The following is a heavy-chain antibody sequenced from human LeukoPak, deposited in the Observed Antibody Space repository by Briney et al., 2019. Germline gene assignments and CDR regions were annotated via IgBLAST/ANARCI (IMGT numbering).Heavy chain of an antibody. CDR1: GGSISSYY. D-gene: IGHD4-17*01. CDR2: IYYSGST. CDR3: ARYALGKYGDYRNWFDP. J-gene: IGHJ5*02. V-gene: IGHV4-59*01. Sequence: PSETLSLTCTVSGGSISSYYWSWLRQPPGKGLEWVGYIYYSGSTNYNPSLKSRVTISVDTSKNQFSLKLSSVTAADTAVYYRARYALGKYGDYRNWFDPWGQGTLVTVSS.